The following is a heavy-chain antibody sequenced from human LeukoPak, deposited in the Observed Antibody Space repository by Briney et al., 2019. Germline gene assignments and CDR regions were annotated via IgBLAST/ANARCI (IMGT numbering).Heavy chain of an antibody. CDR3: ARNTWYYYYMDV. CDR2: IYYSGST. CDR1: GGSISSSSYY. D-gene: IGHD3-16*01. Sequence: SETLSLTCTVSGGSISSSSYYWGWIRQPPGKGLEWIGSIYYSGSTYYNPSLKSRVTMSLDTSKNQFSLKLSSVTAADTAVYYCARNTWYYYYMDVWGKGTTVTISS. V-gene: IGHV4-39*07. J-gene: IGHJ6*03.